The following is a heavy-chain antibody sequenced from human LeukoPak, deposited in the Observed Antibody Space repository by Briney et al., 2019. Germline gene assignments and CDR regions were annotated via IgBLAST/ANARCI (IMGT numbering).Heavy chain of an antibody. CDR3: ARGIVPYYFDY. CDR2: IIPFLGIA. Sequence: ASVKVSCKASGGTFSSYAISWVRQAPGQGLEWMGRIIPFLGIANYAQKFQGRVTITADKSTSTAYMELSSLRSEDTAVYYCARGIVPYYFDYWGQGTMVTVSS. CDR1: GGTFSSYA. D-gene: IGHD1-26*01. J-gene: IGHJ4*03. V-gene: IGHV1-69*04.